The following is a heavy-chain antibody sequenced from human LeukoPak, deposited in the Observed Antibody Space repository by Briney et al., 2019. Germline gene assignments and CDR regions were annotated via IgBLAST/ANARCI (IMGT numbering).Heavy chain of an antibody. V-gene: IGHV3-30*04. CDR3: ARDGYNEGGWFDP. Sequence: GRSLRLSCAASGFTFSSYAMHWVRQAPGKGLEWVAVISYDGSNKYYADSVKGRFTISRDNSKNTLYLQMNSLRVEDTAVYYCARDGYNEGGWFDPWGQGTLVTVSS. D-gene: IGHD5-24*01. CDR1: GFTFSSYA. CDR2: ISYDGSNK. J-gene: IGHJ5*02.